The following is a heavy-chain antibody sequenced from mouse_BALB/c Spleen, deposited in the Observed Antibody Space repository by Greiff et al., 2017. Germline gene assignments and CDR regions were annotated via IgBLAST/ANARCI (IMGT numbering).Heavy chain of an antibody. CDR1: GYTFTDYN. CDR3: AGGKYGNCGWCFDD. V-gene: IGHV1-18*01. J-gene: IGHJ1*01. D-gene: IGHD2-10*02. CDR2: INPNYDST. Sequence: EVQLQQSGAELVKPGASVKISCKASGYTFTDYNMDWVQQSPGKSLEWIGDINPNYDSTSYNQKFKGKATLTVDKSSSTAYMELRSLTSEDTAVYYCAGGKYGNCGWCFDDWGEGTTVTVSS.